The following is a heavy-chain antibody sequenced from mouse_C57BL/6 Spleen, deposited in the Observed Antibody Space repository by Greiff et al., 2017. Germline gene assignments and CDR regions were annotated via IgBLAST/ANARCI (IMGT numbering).Heavy chain of an antibody. Sequence: EVKLEESEGGLVQPGSSMKLSCTASGFTFSDYYMAWVRQVPEKGLEWVANINYDGSSTYYLDSLKSRFIISRDNAKNILYLQMSSLKSEDTATYYCARDEEGYFDVWGTGTTVTVSS. J-gene: IGHJ1*03. CDR1: GFTFSDYY. V-gene: IGHV5-16*01. CDR3: ARDEEGYFDV. CDR2: INYDGSST.